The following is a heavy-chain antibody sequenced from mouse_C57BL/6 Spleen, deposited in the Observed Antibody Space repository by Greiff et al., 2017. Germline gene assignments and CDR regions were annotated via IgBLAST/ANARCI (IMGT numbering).Heavy chain of an antibody. D-gene: IGHD2-4*01. J-gene: IGHJ3*01. Sequence: DVKLVESGGGLVKPGGSLKLSCAASGFTFSDYGMHWVRQAPEKGLEWVAYISRGSSPIYYADTVKGRFTISRDNAKNTLFLQMTSLRSEDTAVYYCAREADYSLFAYWGQGTLVTVSA. CDR3: AREADYSLFAY. V-gene: IGHV5-17*01. CDR2: ISRGSSPI. CDR1: GFTFSDYG.